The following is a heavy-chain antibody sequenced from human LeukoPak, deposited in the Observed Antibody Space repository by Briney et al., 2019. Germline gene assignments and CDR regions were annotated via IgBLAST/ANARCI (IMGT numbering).Heavy chain of an antibody. Sequence: GASVKVSCKASGDIFRKYGISWVRQAPGQGLEWMGGIIPILGTTKYTEKFQGRVRITADTSTSTVYMELRSLTSDDTAVYYCAKSHNYDDSAMGGFHYYNYMDVWGEGTTVAVSS. D-gene: IGHD3-16*01. CDR1: GDIFRKYG. CDR3: AKSHNYDDSAMGGFHYYNYMDV. CDR2: IIPILGTT. V-gene: IGHV1-69*10. J-gene: IGHJ6*03.